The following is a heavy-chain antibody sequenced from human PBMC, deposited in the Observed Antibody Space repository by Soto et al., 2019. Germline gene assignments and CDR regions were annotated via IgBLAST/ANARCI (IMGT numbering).Heavy chain of an antibody. CDR1: GGSVSSGYNY. CDR2: ISGSGST. J-gene: IGHJ4*02. D-gene: IGHD5-18*01. V-gene: IGHV4-30-4*01. CDR3: ATESGSTYGYFDY. Sequence: SETLSLTCTVSGGSVSSGYNYWSWIRQSPGKGLEWIGYISGSGSTGYNPSLKNRLTMSVDRSKNQFTLRLTSVTAADTAVYFCATESGSTYGYFDYWGQGTQVTVSS.